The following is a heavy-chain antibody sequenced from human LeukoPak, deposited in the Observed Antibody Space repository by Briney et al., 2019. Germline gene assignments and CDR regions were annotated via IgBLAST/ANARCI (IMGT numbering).Heavy chain of an antibody. V-gene: IGHV1-18*01. Sequence: ASVKVSCKASGYTFTSYGISWVRQAPGQGLEWMGWISAYNGNTNYAQKLQGRVTMTTDTSTSTAYMELRSLRSDDTAVYYCARGFDHYDFWSGSPASGEWFDPWGQGTLVTVSS. D-gene: IGHD3-3*01. CDR3: ARGFDHYDFWSGSPASGEWFDP. J-gene: IGHJ5*02. CDR1: GYTFTSYG. CDR2: ISAYNGNT.